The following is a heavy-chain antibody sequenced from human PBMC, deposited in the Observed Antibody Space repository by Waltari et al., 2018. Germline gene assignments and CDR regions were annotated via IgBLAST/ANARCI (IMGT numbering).Heavy chain of an antibody. V-gene: IGHV4-39*07. Sequence: QLQLQESGPGLVKPSETLSLTCTVSGGSISSSSYYWGWIRQPPGKGLEWIGSIYYSGSTYDNPSLKSRVTISVDTSKNQFSLKLSSVTAADTAVYYCARVGGITMVQGVNYWGQGTLVTVSS. CDR3: ARVGGITMVQGVNY. CDR2: IYYSGST. D-gene: IGHD3-10*01. CDR1: GGSISSSSYY. J-gene: IGHJ4*02.